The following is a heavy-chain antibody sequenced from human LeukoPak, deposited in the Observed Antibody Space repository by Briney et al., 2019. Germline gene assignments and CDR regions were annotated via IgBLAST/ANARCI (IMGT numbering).Heavy chain of an antibody. CDR1: GYTFTSYY. Sequence: ASVKVSCKASGYTFTSYYMHWVRQAPGQGLEWMGIINPSGGSTSYAQKFQGRVTMTRDMSTSTVYMELSSLRSEDTAVYYCARGQAGIAAAGYYYYYYMDVWGKGTTVTISS. CDR2: INPSGGST. D-gene: IGHD6-13*01. J-gene: IGHJ6*03. V-gene: IGHV1-46*01. CDR3: ARGQAGIAAAGYYYYYYMDV.